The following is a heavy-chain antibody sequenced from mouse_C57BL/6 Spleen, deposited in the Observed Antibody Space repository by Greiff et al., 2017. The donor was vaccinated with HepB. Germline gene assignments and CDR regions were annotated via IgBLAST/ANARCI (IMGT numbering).Heavy chain of an antibody. CDR1: GFNIKDYY. D-gene: IGHD2-12*01. J-gene: IGHJ3*01. CDR2: IDPEDGDT. Sequence: EVQLQQSGAELVRPGASVKLSCTASGFNIKDYYMHWVKQRPEQGLEWIGRIDPEDGDTESAPKFQGKATMTADTSSNTAYLQLSSLTSEDTAVYYCTTGDDRAWFAYWGQGSLVPVSA. V-gene: IGHV14-1*01. CDR3: TTGDDRAWFAY.